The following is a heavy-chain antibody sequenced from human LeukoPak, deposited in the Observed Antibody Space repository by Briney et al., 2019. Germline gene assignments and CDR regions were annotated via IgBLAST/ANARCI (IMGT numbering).Heavy chain of an antibody. D-gene: IGHD5-24*01. CDR2: ISSSSSYI. V-gene: IGHV3-21*01. Sequence: ETLSLTCTVSGGSISSSSYYWGWIRQPPGKGLEWVSSISSSSSYIYYADSVKGRFTISRDNAKNSLYLQMNSLRAEDTAVYYCARGEMATNPLDYWGQGTLVTVSS. CDR1: GGSISSSS. J-gene: IGHJ4*02. CDR3: ARGEMATNPLDY.